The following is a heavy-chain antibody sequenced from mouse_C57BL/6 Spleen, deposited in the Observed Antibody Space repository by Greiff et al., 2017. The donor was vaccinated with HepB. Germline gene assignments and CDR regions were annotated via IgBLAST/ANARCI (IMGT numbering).Heavy chain of an antibody. V-gene: IGHV14-1*01. CDR2: IDPEDGDT. CDR1: GFNIKDYY. CDR3: TTGSFRNHYAMDY. D-gene: IGHD2-1*01. J-gene: IGHJ4*01. Sequence: VQLKESGAELVRPGASVKLSCTASGFNIKDYYMHWVKQRPEQGLEWIGRIDPEDGDTEYAPKFQGKATMTADTSSNTAYLQLSSLTSEDTAVYYCTTGSFRNHYAMDYWGQGTSVTVSS.